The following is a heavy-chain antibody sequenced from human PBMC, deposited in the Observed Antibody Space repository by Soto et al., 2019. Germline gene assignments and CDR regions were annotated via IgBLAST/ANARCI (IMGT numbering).Heavy chain of an antibody. D-gene: IGHD6-13*01. CDR3: ARGAAVAAAGIDY. Sequence: SETLSLTCAVSGGSISSDNWWSWVRLPPGKGLEWIAEIHHSGSTNYNPSLKSRVTISVDTSKNQFSLKLSSVTAADTAVYYCARGAAVAAAGIDYWGQGTLVTVSS. CDR1: GGSISSDNW. V-gene: IGHV4-4*02. CDR2: IHHSGST. J-gene: IGHJ4*02.